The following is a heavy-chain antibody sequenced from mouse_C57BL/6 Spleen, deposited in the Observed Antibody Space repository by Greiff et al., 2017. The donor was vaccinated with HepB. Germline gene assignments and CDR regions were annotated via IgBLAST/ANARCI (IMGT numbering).Heavy chain of an antibody. CDR1: GFTFSSYA. Sequence: EVQLVESGGGLVKPGGSLKLSCAASGFTFSSYAMSWVRQTPEKRLEWVATISDGGSYTYYPDNVKGRFTISRDNAKNNLYLQMSHLKSEDTAMYYCARVGYGSSYDWYFDVWGTGTTVTVSS. CDR3: ARVGYGSSYDWYFDV. V-gene: IGHV5-4*01. D-gene: IGHD1-1*01. CDR2: ISDGGSYT. J-gene: IGHJ1*03.